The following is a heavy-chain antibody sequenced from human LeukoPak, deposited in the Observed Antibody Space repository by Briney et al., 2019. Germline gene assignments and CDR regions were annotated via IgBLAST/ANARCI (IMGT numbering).Heavy chain of an antibody. CDR1: GFTFSSYS. V-gene: IGHV3-21*01. CDR2: ISSSSSYI. CDR3: ARNYYDSSGYYQYFQH. D-gene: IGHD3-22*01. Sequence: GGSLRLSCAASGFTFSSYSMNWVRQAPGEGLEWVSSISSSSSYIYYADSVKGRFTISRDSAKNSLYLQMNSLRAEDTAVYYCARNYYDSSGYYQYFQHWGQGTLVTVSS. J-gene: IGHJ1*01.